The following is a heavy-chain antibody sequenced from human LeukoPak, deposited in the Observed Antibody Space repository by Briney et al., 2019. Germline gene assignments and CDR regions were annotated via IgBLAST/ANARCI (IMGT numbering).Heavy chain of an antibody. CDR3: AKEAQPGSWYYFDY. J-gene: IGHJ4*02. V-gene: IGHV3-23*01. CDR2: ISTSDSST. D-gene: IGHD6-13*01. CDR1: GFTFSSYA. Sequence: GGSLRLSCAASGFTFSSYALSWVRQAPGKGLEWVSTISTSDSSTYYAGSVKGRFTISRDNSKNTVYLQMKSLRAEDTAVYYCAKEAQPGSWYYFDYWGQGTLVTVSS.